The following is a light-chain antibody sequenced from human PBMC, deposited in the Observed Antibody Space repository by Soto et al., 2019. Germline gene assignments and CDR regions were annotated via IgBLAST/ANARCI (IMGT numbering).Light chain of an antibody. CDR1: QSVSSSY. CDR3: QQYGSSPST. CDR2: GAS. V-gene: IGKV3-20*01. Sequence: EIVLTQSPGTLSLSPGERATLSCRASQSVSSSYLAWYQQKPGQAPRLLINGASSRATGIPDRFSGSGSGTDFTLTISRLETEDFAVYYCQQYGSSPSTFGQGTKVDIK. J-gene: IGKJ1*01.